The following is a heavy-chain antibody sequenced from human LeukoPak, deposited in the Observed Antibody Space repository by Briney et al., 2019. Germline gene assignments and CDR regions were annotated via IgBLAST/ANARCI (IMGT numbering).Heavy chain of an antibody. CDR3: ARGRGYCSSTSCANFDY. CDR2: ISSSGST. Sequence: TSETLSLTCTVSGGSISSYYWSWIRQPPGKGLEWIGYISSSGSTNYNPSLESRVTISGDTSKNQFSLKLTSVTAADTALYYCARGRGYCSSTSCANFDYWGQGSLVTVSS. V-gene: IGHV4-59*01. J-gene: IGHJ4*02. D-gene: IGHD2-2*01. CDR1: GGSISSYY.